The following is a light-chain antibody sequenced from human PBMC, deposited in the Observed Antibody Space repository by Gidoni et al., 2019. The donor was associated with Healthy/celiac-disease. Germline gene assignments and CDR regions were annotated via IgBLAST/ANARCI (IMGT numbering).Light chain of an antibody. CDR3: QKYNNWPLT. CDR1: HSLSSN. Sequence: EIVMTQSPPTLSVSPGERATLSCTASHSLSSNLAWYQQKPGRAPRLLIYGASPRATGIPARFSGSGSGTEFTLTISSLQSEDFAVYYCQKYNNWPLTFGGGTKVEIK. J-gene: IGKJ4*01. V-gene: IGKV3-15*01. CDR2: GAS.